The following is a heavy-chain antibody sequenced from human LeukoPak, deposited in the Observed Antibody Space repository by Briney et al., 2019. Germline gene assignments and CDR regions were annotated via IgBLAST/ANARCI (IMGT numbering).Heavy chain of an antibody. V-gene: IGHV4-59*01. J-gene: IGHJ4*02. CDR3: ARQIPAYSSGMDY. CDR1: GGSISSYY. Sequence: SETLSLTCTVSGGSISSYYWSWIRQPPGKGLEWIGYIYYSGSTNYNPSLKSRVTLSVDTSKNQFSLKLSSVTAADTAVYYCARQIPAYSSGMDYWGQGTLVTVSS. CDR2: IYYSGST. D-gene: IGHD3-22*01.